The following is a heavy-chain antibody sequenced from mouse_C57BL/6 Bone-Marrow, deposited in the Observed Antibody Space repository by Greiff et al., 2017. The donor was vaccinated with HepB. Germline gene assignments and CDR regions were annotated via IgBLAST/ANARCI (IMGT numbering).Heavy chain of an antibody. CDR1: GYTFTSYT. CDR3: ARSSYYGSSYEFAY. J-gene: IGHJ3*01. Sequence: VQLVESGAELARPGASVKMSCKASGYTFTSYTMHWVKQRPGQGLEWIGYINPSSGYTKYNQKFKDKATLTADKSSSTAYMQLSSLTSEDSAVYYCARSSYYGSSYEFAYWGQGTLVTVSA. V-gene: IGHV1-4*01. CDR2: INPSSGYT. D-gene: IGHD1-1*01.